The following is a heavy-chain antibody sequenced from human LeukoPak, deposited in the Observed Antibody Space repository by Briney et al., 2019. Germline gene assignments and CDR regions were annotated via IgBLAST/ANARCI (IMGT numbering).Heavy chain of an antibody. CDR2: INTYNGNT. CDR1: GYTFTYYV. D-gene: IGHD1-26*01. CDR3: ARGEKPYDY. V-gene: IGHV1-18*01. Sequence: SVRVSFKTSGYTFTYYVISWVRPAPGQGLEWVGCINTYNGNTNDAQKFQGRVTMTTETSTSTAYMELRSLRCDDTAVYYCARGEKPYDYGAQGTVVSVSS. J-gene: IGHJ4*02.